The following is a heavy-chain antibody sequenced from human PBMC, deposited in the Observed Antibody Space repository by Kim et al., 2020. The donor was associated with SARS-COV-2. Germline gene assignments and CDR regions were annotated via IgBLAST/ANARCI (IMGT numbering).Heavy chain of an antibody. CDR2: ISYDGSNK. D-gene: IGHD5-12*01. CDR3: AKGGPVEMATMGIFDY. V-gene: IGHV3-30*18. CDR1: GFTFSSYG. Sequence: GGSLRLSCAASGFTFSSYGMHWVRQAPGKGLEWVAVISYDGSNKYYADSVKGRFTISRDNSKNTLYLQMNSLRAEDTAVYYCAKGGPVEMATMGIFDYWGQGTLVTVSS. J-gene: IGHJ4*02.